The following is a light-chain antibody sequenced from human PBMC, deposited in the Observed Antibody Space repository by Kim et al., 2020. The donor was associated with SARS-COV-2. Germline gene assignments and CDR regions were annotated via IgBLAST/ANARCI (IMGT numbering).Light chain of an antibody. CDR2: GTS. CDR1: QSVISKS. V-gene: IGKV3-20*01. Sequence: SPAERATLSCQAGQSVISKSLAWHQHRPGQAPRLLLYGTSNRATGIPDRFSGSGSGTDFTLTISRLEPEGFAVYYCQQYGSSLITFGQRTRLEIK. J-gene: IGKJ5*01. CDR3: QQYGSSLIT.